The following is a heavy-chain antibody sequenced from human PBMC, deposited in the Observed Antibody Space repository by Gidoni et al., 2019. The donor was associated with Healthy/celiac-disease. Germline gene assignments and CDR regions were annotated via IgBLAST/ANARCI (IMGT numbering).Heavy chain of an antibody. CDR2: IIPIFGTA. V-gene: IGHV1-69*01. D-gene: IGHD3-22*01. J-gene: IGHJ3*02. Sequence: QVQLVQSGAEVKKSGSSVKVSCKASRCTFSSYAISWVRQAPGQGLEWMGGIIPIFGTANYAQKFQGRVTITADESTSTAYMELSSLRSEETAVYYCAARATDSSDAFDIWGQGTMVTVSS. CDR1: RCTFSSYA. CDR3: AARATDSSDAFDI.